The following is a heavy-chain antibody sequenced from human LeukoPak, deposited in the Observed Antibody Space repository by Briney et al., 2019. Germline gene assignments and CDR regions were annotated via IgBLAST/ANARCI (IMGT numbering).Heavy chain of an antibody. Sequence: GGSLRLPCAASGFTFSNAWMSWVRQAPGKGLEWVGRIKSKTDGGTTDYAAPVKGRFTISRDDSKNTLYLQMNSLKTEDTAVYYCTTEIGYFDWPYYFDYWGQGTLVTVSS. CDR2: IKSKTDGGTT. D-gene: IGHD3-9*01. V-gene: IGHV3-15*01. CDR3: TTEIGYFDWPYYFDY. J-gene: IGHJ4*02. CDR1: GFTFSNAW.